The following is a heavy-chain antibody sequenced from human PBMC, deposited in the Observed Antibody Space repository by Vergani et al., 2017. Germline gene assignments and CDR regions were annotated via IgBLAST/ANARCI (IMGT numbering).Heavy chain of an antibody. J-gene: IGHJ4*02. CDR3: XRGRGYSFGYSDY. CDR1: GFSFGDYA. D-gene: IGHD5-18*01. CDR2: IRNKSYGGTT. V-gene: IGHV3-49*04. Sequence: EVQLVESGGGLVPPGRSLRLSCAASGFSFGDYAMTWVRQAQGKGLEWVAFIRNKSYGGTTEYAASVKGRFTISRDDSKRLAYLQLSGLKTEDTAVYFCXRGRGYSFGYSDYWGQGTLVTVSS.